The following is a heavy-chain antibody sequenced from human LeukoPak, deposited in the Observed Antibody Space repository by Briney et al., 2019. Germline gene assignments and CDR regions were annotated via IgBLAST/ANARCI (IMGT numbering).Heavy chain of an antibody. CDR2: ISAYNGNT. Sequence: ASVKVSCKASGYTFTSYGISWVRQAPGQGLEWMGWISAYNGNTNYAQKLQGRVTMTTDTSTSTAYMELRSLRSDDTAVYYCAREEGERGYSYGSFDYWAREPWSPSPQ. CDR1: GYTFTSYG. D-gene: IGHD5-18*01. V-gene: IGHV1-18*01. CDR3: AREEGERGYSYGSFDY. J-gene: IGHJ4*02.